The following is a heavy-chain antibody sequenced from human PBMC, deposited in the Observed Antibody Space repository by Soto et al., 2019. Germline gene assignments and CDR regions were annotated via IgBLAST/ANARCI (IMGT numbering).Heavy chain of an antibody. CDR3: ARDATYCGGDCYPSGGFDY. Sequence: GSLRLSCAASGFTVSSNYMSWVRQAPGKGLERVSVIYSGGSTYYADSVKGRFTISRDNSKNTLYLQMNSLRAEDTAVYYCARDATYCGGDCYPSGGFDYWGQGTLVTVSS. J-gene: IGHJ4*02. V-gene: IGHV3-53*01. D-gene: IGHD2-21*02. CDR2: IYSGGST. CDR1: GFTVSSNY.